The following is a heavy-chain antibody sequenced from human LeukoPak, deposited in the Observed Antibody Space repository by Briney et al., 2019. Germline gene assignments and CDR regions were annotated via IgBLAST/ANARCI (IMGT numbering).Heavy chain of an antibody. J-gene: IGHJ5*02. CDR1: GGTFSSYA. D-gene: IGHD3-22*01. CDR2: IIPIFGTA. V-gene: IGHV1-69*13. Sequence: GASVKVSCKASGGTFSSYAISWVRQATGQGLEWMGGIIPIFGTANYAQKFQGRVTITADESTSTAYMELSSLRSEDTAVYYCAREYYYDSSGSRGNNWFDPWGQGTLVTVSP. CDR3: AREYYYDSSGSRGNNWFDP.